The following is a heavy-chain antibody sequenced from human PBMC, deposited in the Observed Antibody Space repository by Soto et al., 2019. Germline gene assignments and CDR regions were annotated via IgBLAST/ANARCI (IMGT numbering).Heavy chain of an antibody. J-gene: IGHJ4*02. CDR1: GFTFGSYA. V-gene: IGHV3-23*01. CDR3: ARDQYDILTGYYPEYYFDY. Sequence: PGGSLRLSCAASGFTFGSYAMNWVRQAPGKGLEWVSVISGSGGSTYYADSVKGRFTVSRDNSKNTLYLQMNSLRVEDTAVYYCARDQYDILTGYYPEYYFDYWGQGTLVTVSS. D-gene: IGHD3-9*01. CDR2: ISGSGGST.